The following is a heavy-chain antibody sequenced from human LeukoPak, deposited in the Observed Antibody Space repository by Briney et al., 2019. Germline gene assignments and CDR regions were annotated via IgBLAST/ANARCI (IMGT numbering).Heavy chain of an antibody. Sequence: PGGSLRLSCAVSGFTFSSYSMNWVRQAPGKGLEWVSYISSSSCTIYYADSVKGRFTISRDNAKNSLYLQMNSLRAEDTAVYYCAREGYDFWSGGTYYFDYWGQGTLVTVSS. J-gene: IGHJ4*02. CDR2: ISSSSCTI. D-gene: IGHD3-3*01. CDR1: GFTFSSYS. V-gene: IGHV3-48*01. CDR3: AREGYDFWSGGTYYFDY.